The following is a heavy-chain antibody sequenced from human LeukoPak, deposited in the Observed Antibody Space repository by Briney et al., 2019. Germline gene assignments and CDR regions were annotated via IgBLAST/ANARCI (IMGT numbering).Heavy chain of an antibody. V-gene: IGHV3-9*01. D-gene: IGHD3-10*01. J-gene: IGHJ6*03. CDR3: AKSGIIQSYYFYYMDV. Sequence: GRSLRLSCAASGFTFDDYAMHWVRQAPGKGLEWVSGISWKSDRIGYADSVKGRFTISRDNAKNSLYLQMNSLRAEDTALYYCAKSGIIQSYYFYYMDVWDKGPTVTIS. CDR1: GFTFDDYA. CDR2: ISWKSDRI.